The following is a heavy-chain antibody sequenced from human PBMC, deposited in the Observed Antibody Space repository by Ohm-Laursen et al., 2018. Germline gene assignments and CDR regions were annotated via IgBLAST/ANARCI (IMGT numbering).Heavy chain of an antibody. CDR2: ITGSGGST. V-gene: IGHV3-23*01. J-gene: IGHJ4*02. CDR3: AKDRKPDY. Sequence: SLRLSCAASGFTFSSYAMSWVRQAPGKGLEWVSSITGSGGSTYYGDSVKGRFTISRDNSKNTLYLQMNSLRAEDTAVYYCAKDRKPDYWGQGTLVTVSS. CDR1: GFTFSSYA.